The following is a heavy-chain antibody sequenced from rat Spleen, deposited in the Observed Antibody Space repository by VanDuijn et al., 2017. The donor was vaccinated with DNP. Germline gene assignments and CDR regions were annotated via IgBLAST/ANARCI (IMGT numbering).Heavy chain of an antibody. V-gene: IGHV5-7*01. CDR2: VSYDGSST. CDR1: GFTFSDYH. Sequence: EVQLVESGGGLVQPGRSLKFSCAASGFTFSDYHMAWVRQAPKKGLEWVATVSYDGSSTYYRDSVKGRFTISRDNAKNTLYLQMDSLRSEDTATYYCTTGGWDGFAYWGQGTLVTVSS. J-gene: IGHJ3*01. D-gene: IGHD4-3*01. CDR3: TTGGWDGFAY.